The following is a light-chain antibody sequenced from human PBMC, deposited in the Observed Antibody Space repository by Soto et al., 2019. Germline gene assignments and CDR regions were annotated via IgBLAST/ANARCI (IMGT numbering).Light chain of an antibody. J-gene: IGKJ4*01. CDR1: QSVLYSSNNKNY. CDR3: QQDYSTPPLT. Sequence: DIVMTQSPDSLAVFLGERATINCKSSQSVLYSSNNKNYLAWYQQKPGQPPKLLIYWASTRESGVPDRFSGSGSGTDFTLTISSLQAEDVAVYYCQQDYSTPPLTFGGGTKVEIK. CDR2: WAS. V-gene: IGKV4-1*01.